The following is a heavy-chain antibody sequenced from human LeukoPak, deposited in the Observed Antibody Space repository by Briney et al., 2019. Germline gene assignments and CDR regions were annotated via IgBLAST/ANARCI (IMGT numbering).Heavy chain of an antibody. CDR3: ARTLWFGELTVDY. Sequence: GASVKVSCKASGYTFTGYYMHWVRQAPGQGLEWMGWMNPNSGNTGYAQKFQGRVTMTRNTSISTAYMELSSLRSEDTAVYYCARTLWFGELTVDYWGQGTLVTVSS. J-gene: IGHJ4*02. V-gene: IGHV1-8*02. D-gene: IGHD3-10*01. CDR2: MNPNSGNT. CDR1: GYTFTGYY.